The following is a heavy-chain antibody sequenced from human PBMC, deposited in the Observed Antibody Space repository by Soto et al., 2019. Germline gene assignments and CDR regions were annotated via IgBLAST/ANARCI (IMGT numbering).Heavy chain of an antibody. V-gene: IGHV4-30-4*01. CDR3: ARDPMGFLDFDY. D-gene: IGHD3-3*01. Sequence: SETLSLTCTVSGGSISSGDYYWSWIRQPPGKGLEWIGYIYYSGSTYYNPSLKSRVTISVDTSKNQFSLKLSSVTAADTAVYYCARDPMGFLDFDYWGQGTLVTVSS. J-gene: IGHJ4*02. CDR1: GGSISSGDYY. CDR2: IYYSGST.